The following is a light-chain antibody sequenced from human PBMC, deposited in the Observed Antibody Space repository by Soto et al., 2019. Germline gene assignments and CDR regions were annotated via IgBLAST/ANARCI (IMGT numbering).Light chain of an antibody. CDR3: QQYYSTPPTWT. CDR1: QSVLYSSNNKNY. V-gene: IGKV4-1*01. Sequence: DIVMTQSPDSLAVSLGERATINCKSSQSVLYSSNNKNYLAWYQQKPGQPPKLLIYWASTRESGVPDRFSGSGSGTDFTLTSSSLQAEDVAVYYCQQYYSTPPTWTFGQGTKVEIK. CDR2: WAS. J-gene: IGKJ1*01.